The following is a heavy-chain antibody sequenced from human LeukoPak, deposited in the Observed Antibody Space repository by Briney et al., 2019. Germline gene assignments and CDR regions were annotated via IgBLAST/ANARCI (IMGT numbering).Heavy chain of an antibody. Sequence: GESLNISWKGSGYSFTTYWIGWVRQMPGKGLEWMGIIYPGDSDTKYSPSFEDQVTISAHKSISTAYLQWYSLKASDSAMYYCARRSSSGWGDLDHWGQGTLVTVSS. J-gene: IGHJ4*02. CDR2: IYPGDSDT. CDR1: GYSFTTYW. D-gene: IGHD6-19*01. V-gene: IGHV5-51*01. CDR3: ARRSSSGWGDLDH.